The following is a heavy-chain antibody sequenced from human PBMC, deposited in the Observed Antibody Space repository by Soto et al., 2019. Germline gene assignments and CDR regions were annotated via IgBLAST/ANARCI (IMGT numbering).Heavy chain of an antibody. J-gene: IGHJ6*02. CDR3: ARVCGGDCHYGMDV. D-gene: IGHD2-21*02. CDR1: GGSISSGGYY. Sequence: QVQLQESGPGLVKPSQTLSLTCTVSGGSISSGGYYWSWIRQHPGKGLEWIGYIYYSGSTYYNPSLQSRATISVATSKNQFSLELSSVTASDTAVYYCARVCGGDCHYGMDVWGQGTTVTVSS. CDR2: IYYSGST. V-gene: IGHV4-31*03.